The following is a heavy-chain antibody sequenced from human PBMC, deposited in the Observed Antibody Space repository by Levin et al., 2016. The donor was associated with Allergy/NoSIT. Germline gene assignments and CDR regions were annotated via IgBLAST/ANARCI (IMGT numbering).Heavy chain of an antibody. D-gene: IGHD4-17*01. J-gene: IGHJ4*02. CDR3: AREGSDDYGDYVFDY. Sequence: WIRQPPGKGLEWIGEINHSGSTNYNPSLKSRVTISVDTSKNQFSLKLSSVTAADTAVYYCAREGSDDYGDYVFDYWGQGTLVTVSS. CDR2: INHSGST. V-gene: IGHV4-34*01.